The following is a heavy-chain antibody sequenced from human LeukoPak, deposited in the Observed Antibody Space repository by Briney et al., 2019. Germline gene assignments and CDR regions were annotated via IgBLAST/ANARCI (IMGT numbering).Heavy chain of an antibody. J-gene: IGHJ4*02. V-gene: IGHV4-4*07. CDR1: GGSLSTYY. Sequence: SETLFLTCTVSGGSLSTYYWSWIRQPAGKGLEWIGRIYMRGRPYYNPSLQSRVTMSEVTSMNLFSLKLRSVTDAGPAVYCCARGTSDTAMASYYFDQWGQGTLVSVSS. CDR2: IYMRGRP. D-gene: IGHD5-18*01. CDR3: ARGTSDTAMASYYFDQ.